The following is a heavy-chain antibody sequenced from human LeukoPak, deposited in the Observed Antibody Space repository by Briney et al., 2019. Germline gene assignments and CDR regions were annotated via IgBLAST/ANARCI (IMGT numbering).Heavy chain of an antibody. CDR3: AREAPFYDSSGYYYPDWLDL. Sequence: PGGSLGLSCAASGFTLSKYEVNWVRQAPGKGLEWVSYFSSSGNTQYYSDAVEGRFSVSRDNVKNSLYLQMNSLRVEDTGIYYCAREAPFYDSSGYYYPDWLDLWGQGTLVTVSS. CDR1: GFTLSKYE. D-gene: IGHD3-22*01. J-gene: IGHJ5*02. CDR2: FSSSGNTQ. V-gene: IGHV3-48*03.